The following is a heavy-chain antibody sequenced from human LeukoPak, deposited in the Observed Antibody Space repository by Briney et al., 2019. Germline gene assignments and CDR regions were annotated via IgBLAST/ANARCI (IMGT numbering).Heavy chain of an antibody. V-gene: IGHV3-66*01. CDR3: ARVSSTGYYNFDF. D-gene: IGHD3-9*01. Sequence: GGSLRLSCAASGFTFSSYAMSWVRQAPGKGLEWVSVIYRGGSTYYADSVKGRFTISRDNSKSVLYLQMNCLRAEDTAVYYCARVSSTGYYNFDFWGQGTLVTVSS. CDR1: GFTFSSYA. J-gene: IGHJ4*02. CDR2: IYRGGST.